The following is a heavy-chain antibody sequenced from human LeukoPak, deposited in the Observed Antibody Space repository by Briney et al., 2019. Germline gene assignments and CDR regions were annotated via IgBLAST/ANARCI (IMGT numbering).Heavy chain of an antibody. J-gene: IGHJ4*02. D-gene: IGHD3-3*01. CDR1: GFTFSSYA. V-gene: IGHV3-23*01. Sequence: GGSLRLSCAASGFTFSSYAMSWVRQAPGKGLEWVSAISGSGGSTCYADSVKGRFTISRDNSKNTLYLQMNSLRAEDTAVYYCAKTLNYDFWSGYHNWGQGTLVTVSS. CDR3: AKTLNYDFWSGYHN. CDR2: ISGSGGST.